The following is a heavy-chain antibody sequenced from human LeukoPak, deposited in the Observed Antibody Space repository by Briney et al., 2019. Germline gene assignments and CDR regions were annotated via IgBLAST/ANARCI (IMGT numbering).Heavy chain of an antibody. D-gene: IGHD5-18*01. J-gene: IGHJ4*02. V-gene: IGHV1-69*01. CDR1: GGTFSSYA. Sequence: SVKVSCKASGGTFSSYAISWVRLAPGQGHEWMGGIIPIFGTANYAQKFQGRVTITADESTSTAYMELSSLRSEDTAVYYCARVAPPGYSYGFVYYFDYWGQGTLVTVSS. CDR3: ARVAPPGYSYGFVYYFDY. CDR2: IIPIFGTA.